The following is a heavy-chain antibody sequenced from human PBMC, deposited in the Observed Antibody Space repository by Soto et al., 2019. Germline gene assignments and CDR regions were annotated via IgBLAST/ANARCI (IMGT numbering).Heavy chain of an antibody. CDR1: GFTFSSYW. CDR3: ARGAHSSGWYFDY. D-gene: IGHD6-19*01. V-gene: IGHV3-74*01. J-gene: IGHJ4*02. Sequence: EVQLVESGGGLVQPGGSLRLSCAASGFTFSSYWMHWVRQAPGKGLVWVSRINSDGSSTSYADSVKGRFTISRDNVKNTLYLQMNSLRAEDTAVYYCARGAHSSGWYFDYWGQGTLVTVSS. CDR2: INSDGSST.